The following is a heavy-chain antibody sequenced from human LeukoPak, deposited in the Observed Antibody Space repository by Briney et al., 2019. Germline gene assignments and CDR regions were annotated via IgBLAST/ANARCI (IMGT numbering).Heavy chain of an antibody. J-gene: IGHJ4*02. Sequence: PGGSLRLSCAASGFTFSSYSMNWVRQAPGKGLEWVSYISSSSSTIYYADSVKGRFTISRDNAKNSLYLQMNSLRAEDTAVYYCARSSIAARGGKDYWGRGTLVTVSS. CDR1: GFTFSSYS. CDR2: ISSSSSTI. CDR3: ARSSIAARGGKDY. V-gene: IGHV3-48*01. D-gene: IGHD6-6*01.